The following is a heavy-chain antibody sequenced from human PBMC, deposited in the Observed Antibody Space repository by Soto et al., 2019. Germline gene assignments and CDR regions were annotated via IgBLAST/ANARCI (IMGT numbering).Heavy chain of an antibody. CDR2: IYYRGNA. CDR1: DDSINSDKYY. D-gene: IGHD3-9*01. V-gene: IGHV4-39*01. J-gene: IGHJ4*02. Sequence: SETLSLTCSVSDDSINSDKYYWGWIRQPPGKGLEWIGSIYYRGNAYYNPPLQTRVTISLDKSKSQFSLKLNSVTAADSAVYFCARLEGLATISYYFDCWGPGARVTVAS. CDR3: ARLEGLATISYYFDC.